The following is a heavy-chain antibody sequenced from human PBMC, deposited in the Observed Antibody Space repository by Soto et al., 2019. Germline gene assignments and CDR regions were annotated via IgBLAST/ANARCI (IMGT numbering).Heavy chain of an antibody. Sequence: PGESLKISCKGSGHSFTTYWIGWVRQMPGKGLEWMGIIYPGDSDTRYSPSFQGQVTISADKSISTAYLQWSSLKASDTAMYYCARSFYDILTGYYEENYYYGMDVWGQGTTVTVSS. D-gene: IGHD3-9*01. CDR2: IYPGDSDT. V-gene: IGHV5-51*01. CDR3: ARSFYDILTGYYEENYYYGMDV. CDR1: GHSFTTYW. J-gene: IGHJ6*02.